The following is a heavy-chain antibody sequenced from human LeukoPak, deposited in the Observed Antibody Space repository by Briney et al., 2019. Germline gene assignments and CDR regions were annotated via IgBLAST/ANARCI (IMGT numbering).Heavy chain of an antibody. CDR1: GYTFTGYY. J-gene: IGHJ4*02. CDR3: ARGFVVVPAAMNY. Sequence: ASVNVSCKASGYTFTGYYMHWVRQAPGQGLEWMGWINPNSGGTNYAQKFQGRVTMTRDTSISTAYMELSRLRSDDTAVYYCARGFVVVPAAMNYWGQGTLVTVSS. CDR2: INPNSGGT. V-gene: IGHV1-2*02. D-gene: IGHD2-2*01.